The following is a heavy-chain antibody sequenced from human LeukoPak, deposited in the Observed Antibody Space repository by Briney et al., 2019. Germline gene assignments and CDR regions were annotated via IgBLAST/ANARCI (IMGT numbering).Heavy chain of an antibody. CDR3: ATGHSYGSEY. D-gene: IGHD5-18*01. CDR2: IKGDGRST. V-gene: IGHV3-74*01. J-gene: IGHJ4*02. Sequence: GESLRLSCAASGFTFSTFWMHWVRQAPGKGLVWVSLIKGDGRSTNYADSVKGRFTISRDNTKNTVYLQMNSLRAEDTAVYYCATGHSYGSEYWGQGTLVTVSS. CDR1: GFTFSTFW.